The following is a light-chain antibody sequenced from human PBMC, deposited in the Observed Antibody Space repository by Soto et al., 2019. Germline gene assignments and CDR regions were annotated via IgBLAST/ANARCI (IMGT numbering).Light chain of an antibody. CDR2: NNN. J-gene: IGLJ1*01. Sequence: QSLRNQPPSASGTPGRRFTTSCSGSISNVGRYVVHWYKHLPGTAPKLLIYNNNQRPSGVPDLFSGSKSGTSASLAISGLQSEDEADYYCAAWDDRLNEYVFGTGTKVTVL. CDR3: AAWDDRLNEYV. V-gene: IGLV1-44*01. CDR1: ISNVGRYV.